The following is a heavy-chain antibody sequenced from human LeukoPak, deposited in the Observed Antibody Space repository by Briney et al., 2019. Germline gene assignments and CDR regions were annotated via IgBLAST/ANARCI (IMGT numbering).Heavy chain of an antibody. CDR1: GFTFSDYY. Sequence: GGSLRLSCAASGFTFSDYYMSWIREAPGKGLEWVSYISSSSSYTNYADSVKGRFTISRDNAKNSLYLQMNSLRAEDTAVYYCARVRKYSSGWYDAFDIWGQGTMVTVSS. V-gene: IGHV3-11*05. CDR3: ARVRKYSSGWYDAFDI. CDR2: ISSSSSYT. J-gene: IGHJ3*02. D-gene: IGHD6-19*01.